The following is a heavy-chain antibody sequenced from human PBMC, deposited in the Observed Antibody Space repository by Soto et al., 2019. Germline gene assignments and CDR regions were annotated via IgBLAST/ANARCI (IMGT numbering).Heavy chain of an antibody. Sequence: GGSLRLSCAASGFTLSSYGMHWVRQAPGKGLEWVAVISYDGSNKYYADSVKGRFTISRDNSKNTLYLQMNSLRAEDTAVYYCAKTGKNFAYWGQGTLVTVSS. CDR3: AKTGKNFAY. D-gene: IGHD3-9*01. J-gene: IGHJ4*02. CDR1: GFTLSSYG. V-gene: IGHV3-30*18. CDR2: ISYDGSNK.